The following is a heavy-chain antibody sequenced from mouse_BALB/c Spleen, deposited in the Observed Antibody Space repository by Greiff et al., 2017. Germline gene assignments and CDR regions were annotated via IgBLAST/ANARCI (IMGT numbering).Heavy chain of an antibody. D-gene: IGHD3-3*01. CDR1: GFNIKDYY. CDR3: KGLDGYYAMDY. CDR2: IDPENGDT. Sequence: EVQLQQSGAELVRSGASVKLSCTASGFNIKDYYMHWVKQRPEQGLEWIGWIDPENGDTEYAPKFQGKATMTADTSSNTAYLQLSSLTSEDTAVYYCKGLDGYYAMDYWGQGTSVTVSS. J-gene: IGHJ4*01. V-gene: IGHV14-4*02.